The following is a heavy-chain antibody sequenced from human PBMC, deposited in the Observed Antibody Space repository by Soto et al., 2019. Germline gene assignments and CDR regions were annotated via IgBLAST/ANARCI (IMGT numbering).Heavy chain of an antibody. Sequence: QVQLQESGPGLVKPSETLSLTCTVSGDSIRSSSHYWAWNRQPPGKGLEWIGGFYYGGSTYYNSSLKSRVTMSVDTSKNQFSLNLNSVTAADTAVYYCYIDGYWGQGTLVTVSS. CDR2: FYYGGST. D-gene: IGHD2-2*02. J-gene: IGHJ4*02. V-gene: IGHV4-39*01. CDR3: YIDGY. CDR1: GDSIRSSSHY.